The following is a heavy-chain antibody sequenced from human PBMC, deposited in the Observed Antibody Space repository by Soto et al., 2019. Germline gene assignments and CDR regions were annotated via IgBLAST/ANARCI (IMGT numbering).Heavy chain of an antibody. D-gene: IGHD5-18*01. CDR2: ISSSSGYI. Sequence: GGSLRLSCAASGFTFSTYSMNWVRQAPGKGLEWVSSISSSSGYIYYADSVKGRFTISRDDAKNSLSLQMNSLRAEDAAVYYCARVRSYSYGQGYGMDVWGQGTTVTVSS. CDR3: ARVRSYSYGQGYGMDV. J-gene: IGHJ6*02. CDR1: GFTFSTYS. V-gene: IGHV3-21*01.